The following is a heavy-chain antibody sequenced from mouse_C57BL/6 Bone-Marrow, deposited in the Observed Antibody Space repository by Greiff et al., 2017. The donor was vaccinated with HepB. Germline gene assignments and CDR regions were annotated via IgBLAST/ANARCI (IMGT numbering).Heavy chain of an antibody. D-gene: IGHD1-1*02. CDR3: ARPGGGSEDYYAMDY. V-gene: IGHV1-81*01. J-gene: IGHJ4*01. CDR2: IYPRSGNT. Sequence: QVHVKQSGAELARPGASVKLSCKASGYTFTSYGISWVKQRTGQGLEWIGEIYPRSGNTYYNEKFKGKATLTADKSSSTAYMELRSLTSEDSAVYVWARPGGGSEDYYAMDYWGQGTSVTVSS. CDR1: GYTFTSYG.